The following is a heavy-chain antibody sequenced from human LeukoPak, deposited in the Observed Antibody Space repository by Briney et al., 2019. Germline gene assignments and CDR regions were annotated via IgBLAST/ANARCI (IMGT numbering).Heavy chain of an antibody. CDR3: GKSDYGYWFDP. CDR2: IKPDGSAE. V-gene: IGHV3-7*03. CDR1: GFTFSSNW. J-gene: IGHJ5*02. Sequence: GGSLRLSCATSGFTFSSNWMSWVRHVPGRGLDWVANIKPDGSAEYYAASVKGRFTVSRDNAKNTLYLQMNSLRVEDTAIYYCGKSDYGYWFDPWGQGTLVTVSS. D-gene: IGHD4-17*01.